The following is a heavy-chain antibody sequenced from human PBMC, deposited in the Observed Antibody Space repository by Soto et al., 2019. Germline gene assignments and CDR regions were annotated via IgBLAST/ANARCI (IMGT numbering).Heavy chain of an antibody. CDR1: GGSISSYY. CDR2: IYYSGST. CDR3: ARDDSSGWPFDY. V-gene: IGHV4-59*01. Sequence: SETLSLTCTVSGGSISSYYWSWIRQPPGKGLEWIASIYYSGSTKYNPSLKSRVTISVDTSRNQFSLQLNSVTAADTAVHYCARDDSSGWPFDYWGQGILVTVSS. D-gene: IGHD6-19*01. J-gene: IGHJ4*02.